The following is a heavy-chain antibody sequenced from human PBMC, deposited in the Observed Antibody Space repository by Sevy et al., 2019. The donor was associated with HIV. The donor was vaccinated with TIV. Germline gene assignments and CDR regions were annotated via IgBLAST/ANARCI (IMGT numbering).Heavy chain of an antibody. J-gene: IGHJ4*02. Sequence: GGSLRLSCVASGFSFSSYGMHWVRQAPGKGLEWVANIRQDGNEIYYGDSVKGRFTISRDNAKNALYLQMDGLRAEDTGLYYCARRYFDLWGQGTLVTVSS. CDR3: ARRYFDL. CDR2: IRQDGNEI. V-gene: IGHV3-7*01. CDR1: GFSFSSYG.